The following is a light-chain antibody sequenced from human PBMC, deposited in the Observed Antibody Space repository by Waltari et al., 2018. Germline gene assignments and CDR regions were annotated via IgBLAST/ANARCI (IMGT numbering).Light chain of an antibody. CDR1: QSITNW. Sequence: DIQMTQSPSPLSASVGERVTIPCRASQSITNWLAWYQQKPGKAPKLLIYKASNLESGVPSRFSGSGSGTEFTLTISSLQPDDFATYYCQQYDNYWTFGQGTKVEIK. V-gene: IGKV1-5*03. J-gene: IGKJ1*01. CDR2: KAS. CDR3: QQYDNYWT.